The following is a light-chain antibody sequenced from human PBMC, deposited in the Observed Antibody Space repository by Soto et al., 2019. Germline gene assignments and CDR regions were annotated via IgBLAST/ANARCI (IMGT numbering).Light chain of an antibody. CDR2: DVS. CDR1: SSDVGGYNY. CDR3: SSYGGSNTVV. V-gene: IGLV2-11*01. Sequence: QSALTQPRSVSGSPGQSVTISCTGTSSDVGGYNYVSWYQQHPGKAPKVMIYDVSERPSGVPDRFSGSKSGNTASLTISGLQAEDEADYYCSSYGGSNTVVFGGGTKLTVL. J-gene: IGLJ2*01.